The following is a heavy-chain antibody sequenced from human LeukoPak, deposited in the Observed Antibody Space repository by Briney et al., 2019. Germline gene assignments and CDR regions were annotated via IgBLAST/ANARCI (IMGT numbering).Heavy chain of an antibody. CDR1: GFSFCDYA. Sequence: PGGSLRLSCTPSGFSFCDYAMSWVRQAPGKGLEWVGLIRSKAYGGTAEYAASVKGRFSISRDDSKSIAYLQMNSLTTEDTAMYFCARGLTVTGAKYYFDSWGQRTLVTVSS. V-gene: IGHV3-49*04. CDR3: ARGLTVTGAKYYFDS. CDR2: IRSKAYGGTA. J-gene: IGHJ4*02. D-gene: IGHD3-22*01.